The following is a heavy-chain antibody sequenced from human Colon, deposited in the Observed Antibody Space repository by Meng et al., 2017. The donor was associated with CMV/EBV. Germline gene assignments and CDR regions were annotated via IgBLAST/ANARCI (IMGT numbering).Heavy chain of an antibody. CDR1: GASISDGSYS. CDR2: VRQSGSP. D-gene: IGHD1-14*01. J-gene: IGHJ4*02. V-gene: IGHV4-30-2*06. Sequence: SGASISDGSYSWTWIRQSPGKGLEWMGYVRQSGSPYYNPSLKSRVTMSLDKSKNQFSLHLSSVTAADTAVYYCTRDHGNVFNDYYFQYWGQGILVTVSS. CDR3: TRDHGNVFNDYYFQY.